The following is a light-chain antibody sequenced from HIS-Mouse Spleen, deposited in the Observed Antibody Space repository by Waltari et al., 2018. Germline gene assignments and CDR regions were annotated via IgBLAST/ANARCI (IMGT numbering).Light chain of an antibody. CDR2: EDS. Sequence: SYELTQPPSVSVSPGQTARITCSGDALPKRYAYWNQQKSGQAPVLVIYEDSKRPSGIPERFSGSSSGTMATLTISGAQVEDEAVYYCYSTDSSGNHRVFGGGTKLTVL. CDR3: YSTDSSGNHRV. CDR1: ALPKRY. V-gene: IGLV3-10*01. J-gene: IGLJ2*01.